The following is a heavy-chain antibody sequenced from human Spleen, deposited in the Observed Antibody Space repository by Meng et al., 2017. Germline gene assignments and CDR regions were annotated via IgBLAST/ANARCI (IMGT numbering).Heavy chain of an antibody. Sequence: SETLSLTCAVYGGSFSGYYWSWIRQPPGKGLEWIGEINHSGDTYYNPSLKSRVTISVDTSKNQFSLNLYSVTAADTAVYYCSRLTFSDYYGSGAPDYWGQGTLVTVSS. J-gene: IGHJ4*02. V-gene: IGHV4-34*01. CDR3: SRLTFSDYYGSGAPDY. CDR2: INHSGDT. D-gene: IGHD3-10*01. CDR1: GGSFSGYY.